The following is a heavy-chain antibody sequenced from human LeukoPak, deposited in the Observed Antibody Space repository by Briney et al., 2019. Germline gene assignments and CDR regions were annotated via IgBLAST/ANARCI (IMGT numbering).Heavy chain of an antibody. D-gene: IGHD3-10*01. Sequence: SETLSLTCTVSGGSISSGDYYWSWIRQPPGKGLEWIGYIYYSGSTNYNPSLKSRVTISVDTSKNQFSLKLSSVTAADTAVYYCARGRLYYATDYWGQGTLVTVSS. CDR2: IYYSGST. J-gene: IGHJ4*02. V-gene: IGHV4-30-4*01. CDR1: GGSISSGDYY. CDR3: ARGRLYYATDY.